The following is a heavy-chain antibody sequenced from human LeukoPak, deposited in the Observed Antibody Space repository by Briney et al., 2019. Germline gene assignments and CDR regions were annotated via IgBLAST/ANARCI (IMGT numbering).Heavy chain of an antibody. Sequence: ASVKVSCKASGYTFTGYYMHWVRQAPGQGLEWMGWINPNSGGTNYAQKFQGRVTMTRDTSISTAYMELSRLRSDDTAVYYCARYVVAVAAGGEHDAFDIWGQGTMVTVSS. CDR1: GYTFTGYY. V-gene: IGHV1-2*02. CDR3: ARYVVAVAAGGEHDAFDI. CDR2: INPNSGGT. J-gene: IGHJ3*02. D-gene: IGHD2-15*01.